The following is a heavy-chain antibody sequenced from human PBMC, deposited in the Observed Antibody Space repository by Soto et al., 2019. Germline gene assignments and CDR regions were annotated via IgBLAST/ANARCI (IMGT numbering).Heavy chain of an antibody. CDR2: VSGGGGST. V-gene: IGHV3-23*01. J-gene: IGHJ4*02. D-gene: IGHD3-9*01. CDR1: GFSFGGYA. CDR3: AKTESFNGYYNAFDS. Sequence: GGSLRLSCAASGFSFGGYAVAWVRQAPGKGLEWVSTVSGGGGSTYYADSVKGRFTISRDNSGNTVYLQMNSLNAGDTALYYCAKTESFNGYYNAFDSWGQGTRVTVSS.